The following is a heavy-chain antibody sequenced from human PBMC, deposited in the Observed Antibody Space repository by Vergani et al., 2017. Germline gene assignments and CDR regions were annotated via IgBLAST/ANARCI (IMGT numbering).Heavy chain of an antibody. V-gene: IGHV2-5*02. CDR2: IYWDDDK. J-gene: IGHJ4*02. CDR3: ALGGVAAAGYDY. CDR1: GFSLSTSGVG. Sequence: QITLKESGPTLVKPTQTLTLTCTFSGFSLSTSGVGVGWIRQPPGKALEWLALIYWDDDKRYSPSLKSRLTITKDTSKYQVVLTMTNMDPVDTATYYCALGGVAAAGYDYWGQGTLVTVSS. D-gene: IGHD6-13*01.